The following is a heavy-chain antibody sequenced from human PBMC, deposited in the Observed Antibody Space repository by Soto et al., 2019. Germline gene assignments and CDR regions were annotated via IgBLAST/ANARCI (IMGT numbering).Heavy chain of an antibody. J-gene: IGHJ4*02. Sequence: SETLSLTCTVSGGSISSGDYYWSWIRQPPGKGLEWIGYIYYSGSTYYNPSLKSRVTISVDTSKNQFSLKLSSVTAADTAVYYCATAADFWTGYYLYFDYWGQGTLVTVSS. CDR2: IYYSGST. CDR3: ATAADFWTGYYLYFDY. CDR1: GGSISSGDYY. V-gene: IGHV4-30-4*01. D-gene: IGHD3-3*01.